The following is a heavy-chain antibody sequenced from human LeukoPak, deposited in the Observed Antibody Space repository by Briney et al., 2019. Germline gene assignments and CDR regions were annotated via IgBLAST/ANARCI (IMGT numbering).Heavy chain of an antibody. CDR2: IYSNDNT. D-gene: IGHD6-13*01. Sequence: GGSLRLSCAASGFTVSNNYMSWVRQAPGKGLEWVSLIYSNDNTYYADPVKGRFTISRDNSKNTLYLQMNSLRAEDTAVYYCAGVSKGATTGTVLDYWGQGTLVTVSS. J-gene: IGHJ4*02. V-gene: IGHV3-53*01. CDR1: GFTVSNNY. CDR3: AGVSKGATTGTVLDY.